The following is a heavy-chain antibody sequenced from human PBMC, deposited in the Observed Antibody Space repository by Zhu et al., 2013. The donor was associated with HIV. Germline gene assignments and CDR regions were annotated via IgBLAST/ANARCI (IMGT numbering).Heavy chain of an antibody. CDR3: AREVPLDGIFGVVIPVFDY. V-gene: IGHV1-2*02. D-gene: IGHD3-3*01. Sequence: SGYTFTGYYMHWVRQAPGQGLEWMGWINPNSGGTNYAQKFQGRVTMTRDTSISTAYMELSRLRSDDTAVYYCAREVPLDGIFGVVIPVFDYWGQGTLVHRLL. CDR1: GYTFTGYY. CDR2: INPNSGGT. J-gene: IGHJ4*02.